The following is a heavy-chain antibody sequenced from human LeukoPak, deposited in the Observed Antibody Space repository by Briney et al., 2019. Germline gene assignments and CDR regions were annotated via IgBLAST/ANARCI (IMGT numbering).Heavy chain of an antibody. J-gene: IGHJ6*03. D-gene: IGHD6-19*01. CDR3: AASFPERDSSGWYPYYYYYYMDV. CDR2: INPSGGST. V-gene: IGHV1-46*01. CDR1: GYTFTNYY. Sequence: ASVKVSCKASGYTFTNYYMHWVRQAPGQGLEWMGIINPSGGSTSYAQKFQGRVTMTRDMSTSTVYMELSSLRAEDTAVYYCAASFPERDSSGWYPYYYYYYMDVWGKGTTVTISS.